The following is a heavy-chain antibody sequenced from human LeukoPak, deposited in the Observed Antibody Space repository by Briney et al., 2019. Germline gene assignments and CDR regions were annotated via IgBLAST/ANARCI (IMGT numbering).Heavy chain of an antibody. CDR3: ARGGRQLLWFGELLEDYYFDY. D-gene: IGHD3-10*01. CDR1: GFTFSDYY. CDR2: ISSSGSTI. J-gene: IGHJ4*02. V-gene: IGHV3-11*01. Sequence: GGSLRLSCAASGFTFSDYYMSWIRQAPGKGLEWVSYISSSGSTIYYADSVKGRFTISRDNAKNSLYLQMNSLRAEDTAVYYCARGGRQLLWFGELLEDYYFDYWGQGTLVTVSS.